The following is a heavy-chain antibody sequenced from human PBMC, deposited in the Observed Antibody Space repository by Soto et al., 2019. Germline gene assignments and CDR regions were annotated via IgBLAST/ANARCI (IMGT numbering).Heavy chain of an antibody. CDR2: ISGSGGST. V-gene: IGHV3-23*01. J-gene: IGHJ4*02. D-gene: IGHD3-10*01. CDR3: AKGIYYYGSGTCFDC. Sequence: GGSLRLSCAASGFTFSSYAMSWVRQAPGKGLEWVSAISGSGGSTYYADSVKGRFTISRDNSKNTLYLQMNSLRAEDTAVYYSAKGIYYYGSGTCFDCWGQGTRVTVSS. CDR1: GFTFSSYA.